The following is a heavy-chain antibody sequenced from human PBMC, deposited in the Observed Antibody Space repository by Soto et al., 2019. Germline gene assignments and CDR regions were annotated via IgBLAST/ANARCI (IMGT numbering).Heavy chain of an antibody. Sequence: PGGSLRLSCAASGFTFSSYAMSWVRQAPGKGLEWVSAISGSGGSTYYADSVKGRFTISRDNSKNTLYLQMNSLRAEDTAVYYCAKKVSGHVVGATTYWGQGTLVTVSS. J-gene: IGHJ4*02. V-gene: IGHV3-23*01. D-gene: IGHD1-26*01. CDR2: ISGSGGST. CDR1: GFTFSSYA. CDR3: AKKVSGHVVGATTY.